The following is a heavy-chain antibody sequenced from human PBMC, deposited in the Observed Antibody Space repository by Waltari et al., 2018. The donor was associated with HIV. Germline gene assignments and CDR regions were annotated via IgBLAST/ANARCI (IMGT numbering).Heavy chain of an antibody. CDR1: GFSLSTSGVG. V-gene: IGHV2-5*01. Sequence: QITLKASGPTLVKPTQTLTLTCTFSGFSLSTSGVGVGWIRQPPGKALEWLALIYWNDVKRYSPSLKNRLTITKDSSKNQVVLTMTSMDPVDTATYYCAHRRLGRPEPGTLNNWFDPWGQGTLVTVAS. D-gene: IGHD6-13*01. CDR2: IYWNDVK. J-gene: IGHJ5*02. CDR3: AHRRLGRPEPGTLNNWFDP.